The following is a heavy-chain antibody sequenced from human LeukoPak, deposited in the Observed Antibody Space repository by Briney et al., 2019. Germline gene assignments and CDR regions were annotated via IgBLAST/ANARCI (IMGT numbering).Heavy chain of an antibody. V-gene: IGHV4-59*01. CDR1: GDSISAYY. D-gene: IGHD3-10*01. CDR2: IYYRVTS. Sequence: PSETLSLTCTVSGDSISAYYWSWIRQPPGKGLEWIGYIYYRVTSDYNPSLKSRVTMSVDMSTRQISLKLSSVTAADTAVYYCARAVGGDGSGSLWGPGTLVTVSS. CDR3: ARAVGGDGSGSL. J-gene: IGHJ4*02.